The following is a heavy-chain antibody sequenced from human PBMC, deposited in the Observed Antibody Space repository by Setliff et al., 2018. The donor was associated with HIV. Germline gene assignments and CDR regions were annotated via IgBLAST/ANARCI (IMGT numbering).Heavy chain of an antibody. CDR1: GGSISSYY. CDR3: ARTTDSSGYYLISSYYYYYYMDV. Sequence: PSETLSLTCTVSGGSISSYYWSWIRQPPGKGLEWIGYIYYSGSTNYNPSLKSRVTISVDTSKNQFSLKLSSVTAADTAVYYCARTTDSSGYYLISSYYYYYYMDVWG. V-gene: IGHV4-59*01. D-gene: IGHD3-22*01. CDR2: IYYSGST. J-gene: IGHJ6*03.